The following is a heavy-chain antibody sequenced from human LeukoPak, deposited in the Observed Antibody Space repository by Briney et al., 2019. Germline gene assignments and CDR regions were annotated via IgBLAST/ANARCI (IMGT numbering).Heavy chain of an antibody. CDR1: GDSISTYY. Sequence: ASETLSLTCSVSGDSISTYYWSWIRQPPGKGLEWIGYIYYRGSTDYNPSLKSRVTISLDTSKNQFSLKLSSVTAADTAVYYCAREAAAGSCIDYWGQGTLVTVSS. J-gene: IGHJ4*02. V-gene: IGHV4-59*12. CDR3: AREAAAGSCIDY. CDR2: IYYRGST. D-gene: IGHD6-13*01.